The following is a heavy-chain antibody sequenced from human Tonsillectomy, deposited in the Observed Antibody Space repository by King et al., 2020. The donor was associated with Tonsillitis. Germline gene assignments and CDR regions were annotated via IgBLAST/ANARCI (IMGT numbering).Heavy chain of an antibody. CDR2: ISDSGGST. Sequence: VQLVESGGGLVQPGGSLRLSCAASGFTFSNYAMSWVRQAPGKGLEWVSTISDSGGSTYYADSVKGRFTISRDNSKNTLYLQMNSLTAEDTAIYYCATEEVMGAIPYYFDYWGQGTLVTLSS. V-gene: IGHV3-23*04. D-gene: IGHD1-26*01. J-gene: IGHJ4*02. CDR1: GFTFSNYA. CDR3: ATEEVMGAIPYYFDY.